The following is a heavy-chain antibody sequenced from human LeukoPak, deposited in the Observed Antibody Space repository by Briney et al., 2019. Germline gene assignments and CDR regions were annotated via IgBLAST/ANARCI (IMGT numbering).Heavy chain of an antibody. J-gene: IGHJ5*02. CDR1: GFTFSSYW. D-gene: IGHD5-18*01. CDR3: AKEGPRLPNWFDP. CDR2: IKQDGSEK. Sequence: GGSLRLSCAASGFTFSSYWMSWVRQAPGKGLEWVANIKQDGSEKYYVDSVKGRFTISRDNSKNTLYLQMNSLRAEDTAVYYCAKEGPRLPNWFDPWGQGTLVTVSS. V-gene: IGHV3-7*03.